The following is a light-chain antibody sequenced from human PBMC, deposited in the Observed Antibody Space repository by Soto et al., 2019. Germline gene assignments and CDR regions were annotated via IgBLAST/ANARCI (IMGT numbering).Light chain of an antibody. CDR1: QSLLHGNGYNY. J-gene: IGKJ2*01. V-gene: IGKV2-28*01. CDR3: MQTLQTPYT. CDR2: LGS. Sequence: DIVMTQSPLSLPVTPGEPASISCRSSQSLLHGNGYNYLDWYLQKPGQSPQLLIYLGSNRASGVPDRFSGSGSGTDFTLTISRLEAEDVGVYYCMQTLQTPYTFGQGTKLEIK.